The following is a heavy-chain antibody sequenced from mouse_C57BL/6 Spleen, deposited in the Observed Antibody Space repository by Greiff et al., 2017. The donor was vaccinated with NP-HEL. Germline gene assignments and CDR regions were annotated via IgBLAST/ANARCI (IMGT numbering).Heavy chain of an antibody. Sequence: EVNVVESGGGLVKPGGSLKLSCAASGFTFSDYGMHWVRQAPEKGLEWVAYISSGSSTIYYADTVKGRFTISRDNAKNTLFLQMTSLRSEDTAMYYCARRMVHYYAMDYWGQGTSVTVSS. CDR3: ARRMVHYYAMDY. D-gene: IGHD2-3*01. V-gene: IGHV5-17*01. CDR1: GFTFSDYG. CDR2: ISSGSSTI. J-gene: IGHJ4*01.